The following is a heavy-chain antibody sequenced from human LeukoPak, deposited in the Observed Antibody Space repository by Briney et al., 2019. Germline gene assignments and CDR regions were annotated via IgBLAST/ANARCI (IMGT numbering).Heavy chain of an antibody. J-gene: IGHJ4*02. CDR2: ISGSDGST. CDR3: AKVFYPAAGTGRVDFPFDY. D-gene: IGHD6-13*01. V-gene: IGHV3-23*01. CDR1: VFTFSSYA. Sequence: GGSLRLSCAASVFTFSSYAMSWVRQAPGKGPEWVSSISGSDGSTYYADSVKGRFTITRDNSKPTLYLQMNSLRAEDTAVYYCAKVFYPAAGTGRVDFPFDYWGQGTLVTVSS.